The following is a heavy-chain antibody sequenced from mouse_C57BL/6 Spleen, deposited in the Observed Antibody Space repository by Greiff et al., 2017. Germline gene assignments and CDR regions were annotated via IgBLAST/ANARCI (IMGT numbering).Heavy chain of an antibody. CDR2: LSSGGDYI. Sequence: EVQLVESGEGLVKPGGSLKLSCAASGFTFSSYAMSWVRQTPEKRLEWVAYLSSGGDYIYYADTVKGRFTISRDNARNALYLQVSSVESEDTAMYYCTRGDYYGGSRYFDVWGTGTTGTVAS. V-gene: IGHV5-9-1*02. CDR3: TRGDYYGGSRYFDV. D-gene: IGHD1-1*01. J-gene: IGHJ1*03. CDR1: GFTFSSYA.